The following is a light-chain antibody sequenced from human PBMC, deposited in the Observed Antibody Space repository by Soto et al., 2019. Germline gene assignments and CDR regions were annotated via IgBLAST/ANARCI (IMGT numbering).Light chain of an antibody. J-gene: IGLJ1*01. CDR3: SSYAGSNTYV. Sequence: QSVLTHPPSASGSPGQSVTISCTGTSSDVGGYNYVSWYQQHPGKAPKLMIYDVSKRPSGVPDRFSGSKSGNTASLTVSGLQAEDEADYYCSSYAGSNTYVFGSGTKVT. V-gene: IGLV2-8*01. CDR2: DVS. CDR1: SSDVGGYNY.